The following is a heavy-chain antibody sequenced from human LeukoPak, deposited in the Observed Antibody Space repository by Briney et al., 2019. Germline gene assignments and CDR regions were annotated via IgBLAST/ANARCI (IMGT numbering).Heavy chain of an antibody. CDR1: GFTFSSYS. D-gene: IGHD3-3*01. V-gene: IGHV3-21*04. CDR2: ISSSSSYI. J-gene: IGHJ4*02. CDR3: AKAYDFWSGYYIS. Sequence: PGGSLRLSCAASGFTFSSYSMNWVRQAPGKGLEWVSSISSSSSYIYYADSVKGRVTISRDNAKNSLYLQMNSLRAEDTAVYYCAKAYDFWSGYYISWGQGTLVTVSS.